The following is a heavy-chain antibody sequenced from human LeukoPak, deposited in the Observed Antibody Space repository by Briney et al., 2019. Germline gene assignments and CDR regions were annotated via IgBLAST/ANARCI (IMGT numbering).Heavy chain of an antibody. Sequence: ASVTVSCTASRYTFTSYAIHWVRQAPGQRLEWMGYINGGNGDTKYSQNFQGRVTITKDTAATTAYIELTSLRSEDTAVYYCARGEVAQYFQHWGQGTRVTVSS. CDR2: INGGNGDT. D-gene: IGHD1-26*01. J-gene: IGHJ1*01. V-gene: IGHV1-3*01. CDR1: RYTFTSYA. CDR3: ARGEVAQYFQH.